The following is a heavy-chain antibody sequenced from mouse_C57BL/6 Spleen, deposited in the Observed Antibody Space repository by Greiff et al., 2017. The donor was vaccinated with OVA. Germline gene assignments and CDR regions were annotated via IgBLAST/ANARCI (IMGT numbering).Heavy chain of an antibody. D-gene: IGHD1-1*01. V-gene: IGHV5-17*01. CDR1: GFTFSDYG. J-gene: IGHJ4*01. CDR3: ARRTTVVDYYAMDY. Sequence: EVQGVESGGGLVKPGGSLKLSCAASGFTFSDYGMHWVRQAPEKGLEWVAYISSGSSTIYYADTVKGRFTISRDNAKNTLFLQMTSLRSEDTAMYYCARRTTVVDYYAMDYWGQGTSVTVSS. CDR2: ISSGSSTI.